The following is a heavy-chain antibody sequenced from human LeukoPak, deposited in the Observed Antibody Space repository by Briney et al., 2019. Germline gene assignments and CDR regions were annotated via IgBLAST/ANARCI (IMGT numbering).Heavy chain of an antibody. CDR1: GFTFSSYG. J-gene: IGHJ4*02. CDR2: IWYDGSNK. V-gene: IGHV3-33*01. CDR3: ARGGSGYCSGGSCYPFGY. D-gene: IGHD2-15*01. Sequence: PGGSLRLSCAASGFTFSSYGMHWVRQAPGKGLEWVADIWYDGSNKFYAESVKGRFTISRDNAKNTLYLQMHSLRDEDTAVYFCARGGSGYCSGGSCYPFGYWGQGTLVTVSS.